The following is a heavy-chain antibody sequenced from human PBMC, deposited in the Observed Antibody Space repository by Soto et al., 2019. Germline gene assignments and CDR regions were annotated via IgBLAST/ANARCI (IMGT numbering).Heavy chain of an antibody. J-gene: IGHJ4*02. CDR3: AKTASMTIRDGFDH. V-gene: IGHV3-23*01. D-gene: IGHD4-17*01. CDR2: ISGSGSNP. CDR1: GFTFSSYA. Sequence: VQVLESGGGLVQPGGSLRLSCAASGFTFSSYAMSWVRQAPGQGLEWVSAISGSGSNPYYADSVKGRFTISIDNSKNTLYLQMNSLRAEDTALYDCAKTASMTIRDGFDHWGQGTLVTVSS.